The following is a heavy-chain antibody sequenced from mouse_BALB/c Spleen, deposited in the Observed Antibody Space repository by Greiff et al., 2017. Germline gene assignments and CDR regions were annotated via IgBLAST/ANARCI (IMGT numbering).Heavy chain of an antibody. CDR3: EITTMITTEFAY. D-gene: IGHD2-4*01. J-gene: IGHJ3*01. CDR1: GYTFTSYW. V-gene: IGHV1-69*02. Sequence: QVQLQQPGAELVKPGAPVKLSCKASGYTFTSYWMNWVKQRPGRGLEWIGRIDPSDSETHYNQKFKDKATLTVDKSSSTAYIQLSSLTSEDSAVYYYEITTMITTEFAYWGQGTLVTVSA. CDR2: IDPSDSET.